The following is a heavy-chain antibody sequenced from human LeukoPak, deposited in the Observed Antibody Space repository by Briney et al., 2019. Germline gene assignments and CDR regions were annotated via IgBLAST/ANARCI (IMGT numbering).Heavy chain of an antibody. CDR2: IYDSGST. D-gene: IGHD3-10*01. CDR3: ARDRVAGWFDP. Sequence: SQTLSLTCTVSGGSISSGAYYWSWIRQHPGKGLEWIGYIYDSGSTYYNPSLKSRVTISVATSKNLFSLRLNSVTAADTAVYYCARDRVAGWFDPWGQGTLVTVSS. CDR1: GGSISSGAYY. V-gene: IGHV4-31*03. J-gene: IGHJ5*02.